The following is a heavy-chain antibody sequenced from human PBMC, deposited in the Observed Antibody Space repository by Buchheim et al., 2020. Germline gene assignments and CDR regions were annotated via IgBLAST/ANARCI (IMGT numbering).Heavy chain of an antibody. J-gene: IGHJ4*02. CDR2: IYYNGNT. Sequence: QLQLQESGPGLVKPSETLSLTCTVSGGCISSTSNHWAWIRQPPGKGLEWIGSIYYNGNTYYNPSLKSRVTISVDTSENQFSLKLSSVTAADTAVYYCARRNMATEFDYWGQGTL. V-gene: IGHV4-39*01. CDR3: ARRNMATEFDY. CDR1: GGCISSTSNH. D-gene: IGHD5-12*01.